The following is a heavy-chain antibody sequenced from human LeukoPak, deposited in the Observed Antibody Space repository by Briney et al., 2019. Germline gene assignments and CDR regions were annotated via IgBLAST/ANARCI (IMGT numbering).Heavy chain of an antibody. CDR1: GFTFSTHS. Sequence: PGGSLRLSCAASGFTFSTHSMNWVRQAPGKGLEWVSYITCSSSTIYYADSVKGRFTISRDNAKHSLFLKMNSLRDEDTAVYYCARGGDSSPYSPDYWGQGTLVTVSS. D-gene: IGHD3-22*01. V-gene: IGHV3-48*02. CDR3: ARGGDSSPYSPDY. J-gene: IGHJ4*02. CDR2: ITCSSSTI.